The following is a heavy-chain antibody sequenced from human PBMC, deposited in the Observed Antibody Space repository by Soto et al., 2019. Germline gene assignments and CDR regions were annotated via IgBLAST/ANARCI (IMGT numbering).Heavy chain of an antibody. CDR2: IRWNGDDM. CDR1: GFPFQHYA. Sequence: EVQLVESGGGLVQPGRSLRLSCAASGFPFQHYAMHWVRRSPGKGLEWVAGIRWNGDDMGYADSVRGRFTISRDNAKNSLYLQMSSLRAEDTGVYYCAQDVGYCSGGNCDFDSWCQGNLVTVSS. V-gene: IGHV3-9*01. CDR3: AQDVGYCSGGNCDFDS. D-gene: IGHD2-15*01. J-gene: IGHJ4*02.